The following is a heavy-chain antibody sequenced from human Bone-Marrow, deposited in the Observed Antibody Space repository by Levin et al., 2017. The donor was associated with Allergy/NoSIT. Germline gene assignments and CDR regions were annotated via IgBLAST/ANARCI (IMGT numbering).Heavy chain of an antibody. CDR1: GYTFTGYY. CDR2: INPNSGGT. V-gene: IGHV1-2*02. D-gene: IGHD3-10*01. Sequence: ASVKVSCKASGYTFTGYYMHWVRQAPGQGLEWMGWINPNSGGTNYAQKFQGRVTMTRDTSISTAYMELSRLRSDDTAVYYCAREIRRAPMVRGIKIPTGAFDIWGQGTMVTVSS. J-gene: IGHJ3*02. CDR3: AREIRRAPMVRGIKIPTGAFDI.